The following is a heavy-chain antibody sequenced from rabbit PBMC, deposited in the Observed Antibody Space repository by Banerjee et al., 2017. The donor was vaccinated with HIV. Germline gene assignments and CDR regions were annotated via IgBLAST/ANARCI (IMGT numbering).Heavy chain of an antibody. CDR3: AKTTGMGGRGYAAFKL. CDR1: GFSFSSNYF. D-gene: IGHD6-1*01. V-gene: IGHV1S45*01. J-gene: IGHJ4*01. CDR2: TYAGSSGST. Sequence: QEQLVESGGGLVQPEGSLTLTCAASGFSFSSNYFMCWVRQAPGKGLEWIACTYAGSSGSTYYASWAKGRFTISRTSSTTVTLQMTSLTAADTATYFCAKTTGMGGRGYAAFKLWGQGTLVTVS.